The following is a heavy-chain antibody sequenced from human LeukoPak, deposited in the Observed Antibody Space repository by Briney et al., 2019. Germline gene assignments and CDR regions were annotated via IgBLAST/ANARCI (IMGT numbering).Heavy chain of an antibody. J-gene: IGHJ4*02. CDR2: ISYDGSNK. CDR3: ARDLPITAQFDY. Sequence: PGGSLRLSCAASGFTFSSYAMSWVRQAPGKGLEWVAVISYDGSNKYYADSVKGRFTISRDNSKNTVYLQMNSLSSEDTAVYYCARDLPITAQFDYCGQGTLVTVSS. V-gene: IGHV3-30-3*01. CDR1: GFTFSSYA. D-gene: IGHD3-16*01.